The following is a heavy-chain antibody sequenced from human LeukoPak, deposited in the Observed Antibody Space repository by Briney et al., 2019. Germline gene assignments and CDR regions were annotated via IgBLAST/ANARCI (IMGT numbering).Heavy chain of an antibody. D-gene: IGHD3-10*01. CDR3: TRELFDFDY. Sequence: GGSLRLSCAASGLTFSNHAMGWVRQAPGKGLEWISEISGSGGSTYYADSVKGRFAISRDNSKNTLYLQMNSLRAEDTAVYYCTRELFDFDYWGQGTLVTVSS. V-gene: IGHV3-23*01. CDR1: GLTFSNHA. J-gene: IGHJ4*02. CDR2: ISGSGGST.